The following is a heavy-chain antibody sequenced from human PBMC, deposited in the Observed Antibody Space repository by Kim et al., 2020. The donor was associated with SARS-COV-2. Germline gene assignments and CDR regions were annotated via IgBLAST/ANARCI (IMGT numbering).Heavy chain of an antibody. Sequence: GGSLRLSCAGSGFTFDEYAMHWVRQAPVKGLEWVSGIFSSGRTGYADSMKGRVTISRDNAKNLLYLQINSLTLEDTAFYYCIKDIVAGGADSWGPGTLVTVSS. J-gene: IGHJ4*02. V-gene: IGHV3-9*01. CDR2: IFSSGRT. CDR3: IKDIVAGGADS. CDR1: GFTFDEYA. D-gene: IGHD3-16*01.